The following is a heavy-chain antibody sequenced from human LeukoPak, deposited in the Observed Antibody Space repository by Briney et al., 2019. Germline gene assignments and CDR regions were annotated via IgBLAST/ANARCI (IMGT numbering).Heavy chain of an antibody. J-gene: IGHJ4*02. CDR1: GGFISSGGYY. CDR2: IYYSGST. V-gene: IGHV4-31*03. CDR3: ASSMWELLLSFDY. Sequence: SQTLSLTCTVSGGFISSGGYYWSWIRQHPGKGLEWIGYIYYSGSTYYNPSLKSRVTISVDTSKNQFSLKLSSVTAADTAVYYCASSMWELLLSFDYWGQGTLVTVSS. D-gene: IGHD1-26*01.